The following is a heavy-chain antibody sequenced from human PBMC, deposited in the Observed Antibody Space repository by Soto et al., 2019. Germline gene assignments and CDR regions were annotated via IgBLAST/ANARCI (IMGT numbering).Heavy chain of an antibody. CDR1: GYTFTGYY. CDR3: ARAAYGGYDGFDI. CDR2: INPNSGGT. J-gene: IGHJ3*02. D-gene: IGHD4-17*01. Sequence: ASVKVSCKASGYTFTGYYMHWVRQAPGQGLEWMGWINPNSGGTNYAQKFQGWVTMTRDTSISTAYMELSRLRSDDAAVYYCARAAYGGYDGFDIWGQGTMVTVSS. V-gene: IGHV1-2*04.